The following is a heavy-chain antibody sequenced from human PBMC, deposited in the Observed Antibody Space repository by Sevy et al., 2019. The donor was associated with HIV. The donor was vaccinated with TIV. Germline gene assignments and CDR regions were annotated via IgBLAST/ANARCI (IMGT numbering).Heavy chain of an antibody. V-gene: IGHV5-51*01. CDR2: IYPGDSDT. CDR1: GYSFTSYW. CDR3: AGQGGGDIMITFGGVIAPPYYFDY. Sequence: GESLKISCKGSGYSFTSYWIGWVRQMPGKGLEWMGIIYPGDSDTRYSPSFQGQVTISADKSISTAYRQWSSLKASDTAMYYCAGQGGGDIMITFGGVIAPPYYFDYWGQGTLVTVSS. D-gene: IGHD3-16*02. J-gene: IGHJ4*02.